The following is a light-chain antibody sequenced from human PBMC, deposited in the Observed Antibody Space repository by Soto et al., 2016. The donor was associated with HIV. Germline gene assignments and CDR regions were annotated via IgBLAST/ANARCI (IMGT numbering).Light chain of an antibody. CDR2: HDS. V-gene: IGLV3-1*01. CDR1: KLGDKY. Sequence: SYELTQPPSVSMSPGQTASITCSGDKLGDKYVSWYQQKPGQSPALVLYHDSKRPSGIPERFSGSNSGNTATLTISGTQAMDEADYYCQAWDSSTGVFGGGTKLTVL. CDR3: QAWDSSTGV. J-gene: IGLJ3*02.